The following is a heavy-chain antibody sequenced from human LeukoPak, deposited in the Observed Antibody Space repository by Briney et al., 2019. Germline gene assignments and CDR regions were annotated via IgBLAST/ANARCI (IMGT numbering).Heavy chain of an antibody. J-gene: IGHJ4*02. CDR1: GFRFGTYS. V-gene: IGHV3-7*01. Sequence: PGGSLRLSCAASGFRFGTYSMSWVRQGPGKGLEWVATINPDGSHTYYVDSVKGRFTISRDNTKNSLYLQLNSLSAEDTAVYYCARLFGEVTTSDCWGQGTLVTVSS. CDR2: INPDGSHT. CDR3: ARLFGEVTTSDC. D-gene: IGHD3-10*01.